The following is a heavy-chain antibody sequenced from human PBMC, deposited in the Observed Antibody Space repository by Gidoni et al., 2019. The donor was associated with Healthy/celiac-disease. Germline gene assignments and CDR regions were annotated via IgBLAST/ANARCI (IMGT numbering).Heavy chain of an antibody. Sequence: QVQLVESGGGVVQPGRSLRLSCAASGFTFSSYAMHGVRQAPGKGLEWVAVISYDGSNKYYADSVKGRFTIARDNSKNTLYLQMNSLRAEDTAVYYCAREDLEQWLALDYWGQGTLVTVSS. D-gene: IGHD6-19*01. CDR1: GFTFSSYA. J-gene: IGHJ4*02. V-gene: IGHV3-30-3*01. CDR2: ISYDGSNK. CDR3: AREDLEQWLALDY.